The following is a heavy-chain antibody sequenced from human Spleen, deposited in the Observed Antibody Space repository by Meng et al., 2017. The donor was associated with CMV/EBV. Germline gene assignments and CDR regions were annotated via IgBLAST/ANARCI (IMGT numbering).Heavy chain of an antibody. D-gene: IGHD6-13*01. J-gene: IGHJ5*02. CDR1: GFTFSSYA. V-gene: IGHV3-30-3*01. CDR3: ARDSLPLHSSWFMYNWFDP. CDR2: ISYGGSNK. Sequence: GGSLRLSCAASGFTFSSYAMHWVRQAPGKGMEWVAVISYGGSNKYYADSVKGRFTISRDNSKNTLYLQMNSLRAEDTAVYYSARDSLPLHSSWFMYNWFDPWGQGTLVTVSS.